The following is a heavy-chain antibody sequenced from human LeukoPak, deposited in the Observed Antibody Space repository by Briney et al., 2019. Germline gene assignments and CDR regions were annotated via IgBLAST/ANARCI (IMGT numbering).Heavy chain of an antibody. V-gene: IGHV3-7*01. D-gene: IGHD3-10*01. J-gene: IGHJ4*02. CDR2: IKQDGSEK. CDR1: GFTFSSYW. CDR3: ARGLTYYYGSGVDY. Sequence: GGSLRLSCAASGFTFSSYWMSWVRQAPGKGLEWVANIKQDGSEKYYVDSVKGRFTISRENAKNSLYLQMNSLRAEDTAVYYCARGLTYYYGSGVDYWGQGTLVTVSS.